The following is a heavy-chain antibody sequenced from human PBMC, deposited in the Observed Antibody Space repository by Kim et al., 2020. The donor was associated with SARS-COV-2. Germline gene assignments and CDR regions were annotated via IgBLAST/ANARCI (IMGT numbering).Heavy chain of an antibody. D-gene: IGHD1-26*01. V-gene: IGHV3-9*01. J-gene: IGHJ4*02. Sequence: DSVKGRFTISRDNAKNSLYLQMNSLRAEDTALYYCAKGFTSGSYYPGFDYWGQGTLVTVSS. CDR3: AKGFTSGSYYPGFDY.